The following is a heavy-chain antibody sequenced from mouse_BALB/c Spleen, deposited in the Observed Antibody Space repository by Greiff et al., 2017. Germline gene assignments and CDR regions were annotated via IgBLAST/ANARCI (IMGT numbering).Heavy chain of an antibody. CDR2: ISNGGGST. V-gene: IGHV5-12-2*01. J-gene: IGHJ4*01. CDR3: ARRGYRYDGYYAMDE. D-gene: IGHD2-14*01. Sequence: EVQGVESGGGLVQPGGSLKLSCAASGFTFSSYTMSWVRQTPEKRLEWVAYISNGGGSTYYPDTVKGRFTISRDNAKNTLYLQMSSLKSEDTAMYYCARRGYRYDGYYAMDEWGQGAAGTVAS. CDR1: GFTFSSYT.